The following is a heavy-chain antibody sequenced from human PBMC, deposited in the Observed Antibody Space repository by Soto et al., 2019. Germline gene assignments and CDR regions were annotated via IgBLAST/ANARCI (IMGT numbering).Heavy chain of an antibody. V-gene: IGHV1-69*01. J-gene: IGHJ5*02. CDR2: IISIFGTA. CDR3: ARDRPSSSSDP. CDR1: GGTFSSYA. Sequence: QVQLVQSGAEVKKPGSSVKVSCKASGGTFSSYAITWVRQAPGQGLEWMGGIISIFGTANYAQKIPGRGTITEDESLTTAYMGLISLRSEDAAVYYCARDRPSSSSDPWGQGTLVTVSS.